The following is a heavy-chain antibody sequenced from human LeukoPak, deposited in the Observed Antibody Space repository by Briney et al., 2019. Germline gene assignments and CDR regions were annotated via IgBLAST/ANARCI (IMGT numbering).Heavy chain of an antibody. CDR3: AIRGYSSGWYASGYFDY. Sequence: SVKVSCKASGGTFSSYAISWVRQAPGQGLEWMGGIIPIFGTANYAQKFQGRVTITADESTSTAYMELSSLRSEDTAVYYCAIRGYSSGWYASGYFDYWGQGTLVTVSS. D-gene: IGHD6-19*01. CDR1: GGTFSSYA. J-gene: IGHJ4*02. CDR2: IIPIFGTA. V-gene: IGHV1-69*13.